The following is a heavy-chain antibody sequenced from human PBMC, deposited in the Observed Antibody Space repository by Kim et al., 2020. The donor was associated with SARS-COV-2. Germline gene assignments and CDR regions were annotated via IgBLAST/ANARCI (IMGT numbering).Heavy chain of an antibody. CDR3: ARKGYCSSTSCQGYWFDP. Sequence: SETLSLTCAVYGGSFSGYYWSWIRQPPGKGLEWIGEINHSGSTNYNPSLKSRVNISVDTSKNQFSLKLSSVTAADTAVYYCARKGYCSSTSCQGYWFDPWGQGTLVTVSS. D-gene: IGHD2-2*01. CDR2: INHSGST. J-gene: IGHJ5*02. V-gene: IGHV4-34*01. CDR1: GGSFSGYY.